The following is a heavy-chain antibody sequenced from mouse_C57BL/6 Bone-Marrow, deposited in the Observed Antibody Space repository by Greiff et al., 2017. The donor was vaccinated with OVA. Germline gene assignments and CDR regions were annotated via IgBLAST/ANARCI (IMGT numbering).Heavy chain of an antibody. V-gene: IGHV3-1*01. J-gene: IGHJ3*01. Sequence: VQLKESGPGMVKPSQSLSLTCTVTGYSITSGYDWHWIRHFPGNKLEWMGYISYSGSTNYNPSLKSRISITHDTSKNHFFLKLNSVTTEDTATYYCARRGDGYYWFAYWGQGTLVTVSA. CDR2: ISYSGST. D-gene: IGHD2-3*01. CDR1: GYSITSGYD. CDR3: ARRGDGYYWFAY.